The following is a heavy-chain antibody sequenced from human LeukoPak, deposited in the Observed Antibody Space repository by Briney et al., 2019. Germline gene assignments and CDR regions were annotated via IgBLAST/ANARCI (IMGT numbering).Heavy chain of an antibody. CDR2: VSSEGNT. CDR3: ARKVGYGYALDY. V-gene: IGHV3-53*01. Sequence: PGGSLRLSCAASGLTVSTNSMTWVRQAPGMGLEWVSVVSSEGNTFYADSVKGRFTTSTDNSKNTLYLQMNSLRAEDTAVYYCARKVGYGYALDYWGQRTLVTVSS. CDR1: GLTVSTNS. J-gene: IGHJ4*02. D-gene: IGHD5-18*01.